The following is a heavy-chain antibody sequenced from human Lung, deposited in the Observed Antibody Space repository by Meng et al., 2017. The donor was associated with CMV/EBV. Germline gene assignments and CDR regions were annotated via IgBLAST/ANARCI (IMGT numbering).Heavy chain of an antibody. CDR2: IYSGGIT. D-gene: IGHD3-22*01. CDR1: GFTVSSNY. Sequence: ETLSLTCAASGFTVSSNYMNWVRQAPGKGLEWVSVIYSGGITYYADSVKGRFTISRDNSKNTLYLQMNSLRAEDTAVYYCARDRRGDSSGYVFGTGYFDLWGRGTLVXVSS. V-gene: IGHV3-53*01. J-gene: IGHJ2*01. CDR3: ARDRRGDSSGYVFGTGYFDL.